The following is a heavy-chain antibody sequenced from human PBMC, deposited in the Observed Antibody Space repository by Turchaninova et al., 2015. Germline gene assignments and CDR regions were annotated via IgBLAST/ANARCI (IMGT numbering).Heavy chain of an antibody. CDR2: IYHSGST. CDR3: ARQGYGYGTAFDY. Sequence: QVQLQESGPGLVKPSETLSLTCAVSGYSISSDYYWAWIRQPPGKGLELIGSIYHSGSTFYNPSLKSRITMSLDTSKNQFSLKLSSVTAADTAVFYCARQGYGYGTAFDYWGQGTLVTVSS. V-gene: IGHV4-38-2*01. J-gene: IGHJ4*02. CDR1: GYSISSDYY. D-gene: IGHD5-18*01.